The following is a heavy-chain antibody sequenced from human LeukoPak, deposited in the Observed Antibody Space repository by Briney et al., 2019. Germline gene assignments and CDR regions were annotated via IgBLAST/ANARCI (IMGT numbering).Heavy chain of an antibody. V-gene: IGHV3-74*01. CDR2: INTDGSRT. D-gene: IGHD2-21*01. Sequence: PGGSLTLSCAASGFTFSNYWLYWVRQAPGQGLVWVSRINTDGSRTTYADSVRGRFTISRDNAKNTLYLQMNTLRAEDTAVYYCARSAGMIENWGQRDLVSVSS. CDR1: GFTFSNYW. CDR3: ARSAGMIEN. J-gene: IGHJ4*02.